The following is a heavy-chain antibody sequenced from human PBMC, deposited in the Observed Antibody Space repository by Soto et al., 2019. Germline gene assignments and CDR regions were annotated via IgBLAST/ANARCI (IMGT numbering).Heavy chain of an antibody. CDR2: ISGSGGST. V-gene: IGHV3-23*01. D-gene: IGHD3-9*01. Sequence: GGSLRLSCAASGFTFISYAMSWVLQAPWKGLEWVSAISGSGGSTYYADSVKGRFTIARDNSKNTLYLQMNSLRAEDTAVYYCAKGPYYDIFAGNCFDPWGQGTLVTVSS. CDR3: AKGPYYDIFAGNCFDP. J-gene: IGHJ5*02. CDR1: GFTFISYA.